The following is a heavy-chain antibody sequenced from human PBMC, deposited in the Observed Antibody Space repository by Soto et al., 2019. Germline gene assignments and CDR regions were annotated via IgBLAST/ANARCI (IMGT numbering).Heavy chain of an antibody. CDR2: IIPIFGTA. Sequence: QVQLVQSGAEVEKPGSSVKVSCKASGGTFSSYAISWVRQAPGQGLEWMGGIIPIFGTANYAQKFQGRVTITADETTSTAYMELSSLRSEDTAVYYCARGRARVTITGTSYYYYYGMEVWGQGTTVTVSS. CDR1: GGTFSSYA. D-gene: IGHD1-7*01. J-gene: IGHJ6*02. V-gene: IGHV1-69*01. CDR3: ARGRARVTITGTSYYYYYGMEV.